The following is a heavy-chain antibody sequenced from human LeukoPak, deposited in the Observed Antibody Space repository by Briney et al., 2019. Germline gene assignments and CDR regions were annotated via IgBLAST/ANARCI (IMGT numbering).Heavy chain of an antibody. V-gene: IGHV1-18*01. J-gene: IGHJ4*02. D-gene: IGHD3-3*01. Sequence: ASVKVSCKASGSTFSSYAISWVRQAPGQGLEWMRWISAYNGNTNYAQKLQGRVTMTTDTSTSTAYMELRSLRSDDTAVYYCARDSGVAEPTPHYWGQGTLVTVSS. CDR3: ARDSGVAEPTPHY. CDR2: ISAYNGNT. CDR1: GSTFSSYA.